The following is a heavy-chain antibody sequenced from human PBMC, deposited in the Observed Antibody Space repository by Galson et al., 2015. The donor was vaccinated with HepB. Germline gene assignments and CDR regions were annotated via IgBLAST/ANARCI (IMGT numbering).Heavy chain of an antibody. V-gene: IGHV5-51*03. J-gene: IGHJ1*01. Sequence: QSGAEVKKPGESLKISCKGSGYSFTSYWIGWVRQMPGKGLEWMGIIFPGDSDTRYSPSLQGQVTISADKSISTAYLQWSSLKASDTAMYYCGRLGDYSSSAGIAEYFQHWGQGTLVTVSS. CDR3: GRLGDYSSSAGIAEYFQH. CDR2: IFPGDSDT. CDR1: GYSFTSYW. D-gene: IGHD6-6*01.